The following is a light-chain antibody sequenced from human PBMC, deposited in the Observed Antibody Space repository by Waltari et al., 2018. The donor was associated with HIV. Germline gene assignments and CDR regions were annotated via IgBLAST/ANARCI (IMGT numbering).Light chain of an antibody. Sequence: SYELTQPPSVSVSPGQTARITCPGDPLPKQYAYWYQQKPGQAPVLVIYKDSERPSGIPERFSGSSSGTTVTLTISGVQAEDEADYYCQSADSSGTSHVVFGGGTKLTVL. CDR2: KDS. V-gene: IGLV3-25*03. J-gene: IGLJ2*01. CDR1: PLPKQY. CDR3: QSADSSGTSHVV.